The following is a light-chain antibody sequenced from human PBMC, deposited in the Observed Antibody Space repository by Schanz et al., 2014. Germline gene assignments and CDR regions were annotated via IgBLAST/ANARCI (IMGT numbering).Light chain of an antibody. CDR1: SGDVGAYNY. CDR2: DVS. V-gene: IGLV2-14*03. Sequence: QSALTQPASVSGSPGQSITISCTGTSGDVGAYNYVSWYQHHPGKAPKLMIFDVSHRPSGVSNRFSGSKSGNTASLTISGLQAEDEADYCCCSYAGSYTFWVFGTGTKLTVL. CDR3: CSYAGSYTFWV. J-gene: IGLJ1*01.